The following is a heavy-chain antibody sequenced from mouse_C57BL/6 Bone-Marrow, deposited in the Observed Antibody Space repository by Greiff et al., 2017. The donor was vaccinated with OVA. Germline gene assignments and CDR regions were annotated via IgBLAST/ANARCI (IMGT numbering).Heavy chain of an antibody. V-gene: IGHV5-9-1*02. J-gene: IGHJ3*01. CDR1: GFTFSSYA. CDR2: ISSGGDYI. Sequence: DVMLVESGEGLVKPGGSLKLSCAASGFTFSSYAMSWVRQTPEKRLEWVAYISSGGDYIYYADTVKGRFTISRDNARNTLYLQMSSLKSEDTAMYYCTRDTSNYDFAYWGQGTLVTVSA. D-gene: IGHD2-5*01. CDR3: TRDTSNYDFAY.